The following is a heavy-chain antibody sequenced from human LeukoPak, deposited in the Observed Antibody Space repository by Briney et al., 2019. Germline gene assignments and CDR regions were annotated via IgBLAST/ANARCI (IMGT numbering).Heavy chain of an antibody. CDR1: GFTFIWYT. D-gene: IGHD1-26*01. J-gene: IGHJ3*02. V-gene: IGHV3-21*01. CDR2: ISSSSNYI. CDR3: ARTVVGATTAAFDI. Sequence: GGSLKLSCAASGFTFIWYTMNCVRQAPGKGLEWVSIISSSSNYIYYADSVKGRFTISRDNAKNSLYLQMNSLRAEDTAVYYCARTVVGATTAAFDIWGQGTMVTVSS.